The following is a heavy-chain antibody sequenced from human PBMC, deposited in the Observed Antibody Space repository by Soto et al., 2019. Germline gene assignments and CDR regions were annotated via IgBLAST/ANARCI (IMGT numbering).Heavy chain of an antibody. CDR3: AREYGSGSSPPWFDP. V-gene: IGHV3-20*01. CDR2: VNKNGDKT. D-gene: IGHD3-10*01. Sequence: EVQLVESGGGVVWPGGSLRLSCAASGFTFADYGMSWVRQVPGKGLEWVAGVNKNGDKTGYTDSVKGRITISRDNAKNSLYLQMNSLRVEDTALYHCAREYGSGSSPPWFDPWGQGTLVTVSS. J-gene: IGHJ5*02. CDR1: GFTFADYG.